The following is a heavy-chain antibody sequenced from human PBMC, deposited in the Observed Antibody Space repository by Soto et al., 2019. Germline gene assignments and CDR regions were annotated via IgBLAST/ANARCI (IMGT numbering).Heavy chain of an antibody. CDR2: IYYSGST. CDR3: AGGRGSGSSFYYYGMDV. V-gene: IGHV4-59*01. J-gene: IGHJ6*02. Sequence: PSETLSLTCTVSGGSISSYYWIWIRQPPGKGLEWIGYIYYSGSTNYNPSLKSRVTISVDTSKNQFSLKLSSVTAADTAVYYCAGGRGSGSSFYYYGMDVWGQGTTVTVSS. D-gene: IGHD3-10*01. CDR1: GGSISSYY.